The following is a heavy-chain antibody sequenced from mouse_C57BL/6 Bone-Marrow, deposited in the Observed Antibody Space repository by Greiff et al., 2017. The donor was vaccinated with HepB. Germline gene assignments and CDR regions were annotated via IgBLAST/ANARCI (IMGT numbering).Heavy chain of an antibody. CDR2: SRNKANDYTT. V-gene: IGHV7-1*01. J-gene: IGHJ4*01. CDR1: GFTFSDFY. D-gene: IGHD4-1*01. CDR3: ARDPSWVCAIDY. Sequence: EVQVVESGGGLVQSGRSLRLSCATSGFTFSDFYMEWVRQAPGKGLEWIAASRNKANDYTTEYSASVKGRFIVSRDTSQSILYLQMNALRAEDTAIYCCARDPSWVCAIDYWGQGTSVTVSS.